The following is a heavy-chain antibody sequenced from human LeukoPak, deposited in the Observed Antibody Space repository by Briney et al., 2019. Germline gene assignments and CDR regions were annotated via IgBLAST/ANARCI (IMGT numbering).Heavy chain of an antibody. V-gene: IGHV1-2*02. D-gene: IGHD2-2*01. CDR3: ARTAARFGAGDFDY. CDR2: INPNSGGT. CDR1: GYTFTGYY. Sequence: ASVKVSCKASGYTFTGYYMHWVRQAPGQGLEWMGWINPNSGGTNYAQKFQGRVTMTRDTSISTAYMEVSRLRSDDTAVYFCARTAARFGAGDFDYWGQGILVTVSS. J-gene: IGHJ4*02.